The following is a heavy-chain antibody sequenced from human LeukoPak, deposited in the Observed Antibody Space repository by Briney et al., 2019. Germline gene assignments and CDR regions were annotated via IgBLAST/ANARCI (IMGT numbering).Heavy chain of an antibody. CDR3: PRDQVTVYCSGGNCRSGYYYYDIDV. D-gene: IGHD2-15*01. V-gene: IGHV3-30*09. CDR2: ITYDGSDK. CDR1: GFTFSTYP. Sequence: PGGALRLSCAASGFTFSTYPMHGFRRAPGRGLVGVASITYDGSDKVFTDSVKGRFAISRDNSKNTLYLKMNTLRAEDTAVYFCPRDQVTVYCSGGNCRSGYYYYDIDVWGQGATVTVSS. J-gene: IGHJ6*02.